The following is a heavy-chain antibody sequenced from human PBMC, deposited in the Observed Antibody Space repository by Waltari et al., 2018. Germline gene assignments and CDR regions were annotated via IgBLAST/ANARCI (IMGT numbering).Heavy chain of an antibody. Sequence: QVQLVQSGAEVKKPGAAVTVSCKASEDTFNGYYIQWVRQAPGQGLEWMGWINPNSGDKNYGAKFRGRVTMTRDTSIHTAYMELSRLRSDDTAIYFCARAIGWEQIDYWGQGTLVTVSP. D-gene: IGHD1-26*01. CDR2: INPNSGDK. CDR1: EDTFNGYY. V-gene: IGHV1-2*02. CDR3: ARAIGWEQIDY. J-gene: IGHJ4*02.